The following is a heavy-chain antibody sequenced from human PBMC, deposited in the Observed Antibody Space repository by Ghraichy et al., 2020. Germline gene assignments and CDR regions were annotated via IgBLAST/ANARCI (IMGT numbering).Heavy chain of an antibody. CDR3: AKMPVGYCSGGSCYFDY. D-gene: IGHD2-15*01. J-gene: IGHJ4*02. CDR2: ISGSGGST. V-gene: IGHV3-23*01. Sequence: GGSLRLSCAASGFTFSSYAMSWVRQAPGKGLEWVSAISGSGGSTYYADSVKGRFTISRDNSKNTLYLQMNSLRAEDTAVYYCAKMPVGYCSGGSCYFDYWGQGTLVTVSS. CDR1: GFTFSSYA.